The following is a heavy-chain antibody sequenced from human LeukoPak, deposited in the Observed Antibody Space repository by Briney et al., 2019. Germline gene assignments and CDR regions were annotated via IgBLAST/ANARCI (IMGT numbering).Heavy chain of an antibody. CDR3: ARSGYQLLYYYYYMDV. V-gene: IGHV1-69*13. CDR2: IIPIFGTA. Sequence: SVKVSCKASGGTFSSYAISWVRQAPGRGLEWMGGIIPIFGTANYAQKFQGRVTITADESTSTAYMELSSLRSEDTAVYYCARSGYQLLYYYYYMDVWGKGTTVTVSS. D-gene: IGHD2-2*01. J-gene: IGHJ6*03. CDR1: GGTFSSYA.